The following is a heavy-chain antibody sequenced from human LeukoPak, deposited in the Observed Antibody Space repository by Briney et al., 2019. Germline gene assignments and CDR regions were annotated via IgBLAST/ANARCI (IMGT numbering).Heavy chain of an antibody. D-gene: IGHD4-17*01. CDR1: GFTFDDFA. J-gene: IGHJ4*02. CDR3: VRGSLGATVTFDY. CDR2: INGDGSAT. Sequence: GGSLRLSCVTSGFTFDDFAIHWLRQSPEKGLEWVSLINGDGSATYYADSSRGRFTISRDNNENSVFLQMANLRPDDAALYHCVRGSLGATVTFDYRGQGTLVTVSS. V-gene: IGHV3-43*02.